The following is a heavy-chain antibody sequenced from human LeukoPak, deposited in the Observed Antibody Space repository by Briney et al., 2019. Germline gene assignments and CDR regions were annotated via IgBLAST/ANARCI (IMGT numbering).Heavy chain of an antibody. D-gene: IGHD3-22*01. CDR1: GFTFSSYE. J-gene: IGHJ4*02. CDR3: AKDMSYDSSADKLDY. CDR2: ISSSGSTI. Sequence: GGSLRLSCAASGFTFSSYEMNWVRQAPGKGLEWVSYISSSGSTIYYADSVKGRFTISRDNAKNSLYLQMNSLRAEDTALYYCAKDMSYDSSADKLDYWGQGTLVIVSS. V-gene: IGHV3-48*03.